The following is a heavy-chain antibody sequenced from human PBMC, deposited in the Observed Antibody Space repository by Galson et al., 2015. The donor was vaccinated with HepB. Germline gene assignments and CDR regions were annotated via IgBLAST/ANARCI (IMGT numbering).Heavy chain of an antibody. CDR2: ISGSGGST. CDR3: ARDRIGPPRRDYYMDV. J-gene: IGHJ6*03. CDR1: GFTFSSYA. Sequence: SLRLSCAASGFTFSSYAMSWVRQAPGKGLEWVSAISGSGGSTYYADFVKGRFSISRDNSKNTLHLQMNSLRAEDTALYYCARDRIGPPRRDYYMDVWGKGTTVTVSS. D-gene: IGHD1-26*01. V-gene: IGHV3-23*01.